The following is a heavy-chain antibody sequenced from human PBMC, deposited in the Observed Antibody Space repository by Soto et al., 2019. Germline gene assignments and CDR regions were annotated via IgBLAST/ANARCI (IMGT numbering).Heavy chain of an antibody. V-gene: IGHV1-24*01. J-gene: IGHJ5*02. D-gene: IGHD6-25*01. CDR1: GYTLTELS. Sequence: ASVKVSCKVSGYTLTELSMHWVRQAPGKGLEWMGGFDPEDGETIYAQKFQGRVTMTEDTSTDTAYMELSSLRPEDTAVYYCVTDSSGDNWFVPWGQGTLVTVSS. CDR3: VTDSSGDNWFVP. CDR2: FDPEDGET.